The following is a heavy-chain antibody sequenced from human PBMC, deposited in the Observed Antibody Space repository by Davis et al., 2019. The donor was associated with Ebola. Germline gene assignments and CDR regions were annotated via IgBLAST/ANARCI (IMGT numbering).Heavy chain of an antibody. V-gene: IGHV5-51*01. D-gene: IGHD2-8*01. CDR2: IYAGDSDS. CDR1: GYSFDTFW. Sequence: GGSLRLSCKAYGYSFDTFWTAWVRQMPGKGLEWMGIIYAGDSDSRYSPSFEGQVIISVDRSINTAYLQWRSLRASDTAIYYCARQESLYGWSDYWGQGTLVTVSS. J-gene: IGHJ4*02. CDR3: ARQESLYGWSDY.